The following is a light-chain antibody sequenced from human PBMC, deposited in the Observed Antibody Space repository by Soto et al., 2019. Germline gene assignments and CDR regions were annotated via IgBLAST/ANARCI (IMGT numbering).Light chain of an antibody. CDR3: SSCTSSSTLVI. CDR2: DVS. V-gene: IGLV2-14*01. CDR1: SSDVGGYNY. Sequence: QSALTQPASVSGSPGQSITISCTGTSSDVGGYNYVSWYQQHPGKAPKLMIYDVSNRPSGVSSRFSGSKSGNTASLTISGLQAEDEADYYCSSCTSSSTLVIFGGGTKVTVL. J-gene: IGLJ2*01.